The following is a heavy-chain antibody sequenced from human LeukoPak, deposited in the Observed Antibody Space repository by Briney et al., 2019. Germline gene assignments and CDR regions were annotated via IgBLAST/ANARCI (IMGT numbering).Heavy chain of an antibody. V-gene: IGHV1-2*02. Sequence: ASVKVSCKASGYTFTGYYVHWVRQAPGQGLEWMGWINPNSGGTKYGQKFQGRVTMTRDTSISTAYMELSSLRSDDTAVYYCARDPIEAAVDFDYWSQGTLVTVSS. D-gene: IGHD6-13*01. CDR3: ARDPIEAAVDFDY. CDR1: GYTFTGYY. J-gene: IGHJ4*02. CDR2: INPNSGGT.